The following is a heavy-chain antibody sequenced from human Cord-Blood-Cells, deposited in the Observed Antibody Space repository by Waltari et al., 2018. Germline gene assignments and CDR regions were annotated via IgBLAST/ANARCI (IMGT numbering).Heavy chain of an antibody. J-gene: IGHJ2*01. V-gene: IGHV4-39*01. CDR1: GGSISSSSYS. CDR2: IYYSGST. CDR3: ARRYCSSTSCYWYFDL. D-gene: IGHD2-2*01. Sequence: QLQLQESGPGLVKPSETLSLTCTVPGGSISSSSYSWGWIRQPPGKGLEWIGSIYYSGSTYYNPSLKSRVTISVDTSKNQFSLKLSSVTAADTAVYYCARRYCSSTSCYWYFDLWGRGTLVTVSS.